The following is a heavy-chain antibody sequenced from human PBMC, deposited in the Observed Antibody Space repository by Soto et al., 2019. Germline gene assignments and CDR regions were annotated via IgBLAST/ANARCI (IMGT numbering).Heavy chain of an antibody. CDR3: GKELQRGMDV. CDR2: VHPNSGGT. J-gene: IGHJ6*02. V-gene: IGHV1-2*02. CDR1: GYTFSVYH. D-gene: IGHD4-4*01. Sequence: QVHLVQSGAEVKQPGASVKVSCKASGYTFSVYHMHWVRQAPGQGLEWMGWVHPNSGGTNYAQSCEGRITMTRDTSINTAYMELSRLTSDDTAVYDCGKELQRGMDVWGQGTTVTVSS.